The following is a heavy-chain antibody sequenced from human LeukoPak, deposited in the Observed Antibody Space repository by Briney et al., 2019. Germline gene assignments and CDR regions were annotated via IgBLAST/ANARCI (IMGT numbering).Heavy chain of an antibody. CDR1: GYNFTSYA. CDR2: INAGNGNT. J-gene: IGHJ5*02. Sequence: ASVKVSCKASGYNFTSYAIHWVRQAPGQRLEWIGWINAGNGNTKYSQKVQGRVTITRDTSASTAYMELSSLRSEDTAVYYCAVISSVVRALTGESWGQGTQVTVSS. V-gene: IGHV1-3*01. D-gene: IGHD3-10*01. CDR3: AVISSVVRALTGES.